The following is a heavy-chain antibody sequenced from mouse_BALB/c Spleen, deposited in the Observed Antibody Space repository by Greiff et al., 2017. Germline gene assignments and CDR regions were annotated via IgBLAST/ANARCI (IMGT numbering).Heavy chain of an antibody. Sequence: EVQVVESGPELVKPGASVKISCKASGYSFTGYFMNWVKQSHGKSLEWIGRINPYNGDTFYNQKFKGKATLTVDKSSSTAHMELLSLTSEDSAVYYCGRRGSATMITTRGFDVWGAGTTVTVSS. CDR3: GRRGSATMITTRGFDV. D-gene: IGHD2-4*01. V-gene: IGHV1-37*01. CDR1: GYSFTGYF. J-gene: IGHJ1*01. CDR2: INPYNGDT.